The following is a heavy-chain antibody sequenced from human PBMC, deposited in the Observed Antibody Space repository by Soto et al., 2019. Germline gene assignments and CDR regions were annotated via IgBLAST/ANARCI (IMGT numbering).Heavy chain of an antibody. CDR3: AKLPLVLALAFDY. J-gene: IGHJ4*02. D-gene: IGHD2-15*01. Sequence: EVHLLDSGGGLVQPGGSLRLSCAASGFTFSNYVMSWVRQAPGKGLEWVSSISGSGDNTYYADSVKGRFTISRDNSKNTLFLQMNSLRAEDTAVYHCAKLPLVLALAFDYWGQGTLVTVSP. CDR1: GFTFSNYV. V-gene: IGHV3-23*01. CDR2: ISGSGDNT.